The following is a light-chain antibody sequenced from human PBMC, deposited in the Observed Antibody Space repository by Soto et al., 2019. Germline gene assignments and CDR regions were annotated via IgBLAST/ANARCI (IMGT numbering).Light chain of an antibody. V-gene: IGKV1-12*01. CDR1: HGVSGW. CDR3: QKDKTFPFT. J-gene: IGKJ3*01. Sequence: IQMTQSPSSVSASVGDTVTLSCQTSHGVSGWLAWYQQKPGKAPNLLIYTVSNLQTGVPSRFSGSGSGTDFSLTITNLQPEDFATYFCQKDKTFPFTFGPGTKVEVK. CDR2: TVS.